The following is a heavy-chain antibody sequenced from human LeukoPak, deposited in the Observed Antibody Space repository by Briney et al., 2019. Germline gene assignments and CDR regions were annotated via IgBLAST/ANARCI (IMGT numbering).Heavy chain of an antibody. CDR1: GFTVSSNYA. Sequence: GGSLRLSCAASGFTVSSNYAMSWVRQAPGKGLEWVSTISNSGDATYYADSVKGRFTISRDNSKNTLYLQMNSLRAEDTAVYFCAKAPPHKKYFDYWGQGTLVTVSS. CDR3: AKAPPHKKYFDY. J-gene: IGHJ4*02. V-gene: IGHV3-23*01. CDR2: ISNSGDAT.